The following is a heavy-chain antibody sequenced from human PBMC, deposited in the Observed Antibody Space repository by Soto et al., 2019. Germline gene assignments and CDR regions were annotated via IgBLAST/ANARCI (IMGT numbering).Heavy chain of an antibody. CDR2: ILPIFGTP. D-gene: IGHD3-3*01. V-gene: IGHV1-69*01. CDR3: AVRSTYSHYYYAMDV. J-gene: IGHJ6*02. CDR1: GGTFTSYG. Sequence: QVQLVQSGAEVKKPGSSVKVSCKASGGTFTSYGIGWVRQAPGQGLEWMGGILPIFGTPNYAQNFRGRVTITADEFTSTAYMELSSLRSEDTAVYYCAVRSTYSHYYYAMDVWGQGTTVTVSS.